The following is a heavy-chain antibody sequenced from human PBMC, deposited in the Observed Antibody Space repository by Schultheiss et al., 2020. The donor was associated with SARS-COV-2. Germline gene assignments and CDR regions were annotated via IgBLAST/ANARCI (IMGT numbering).Heavy chain of an antibody. V-gene: IGHV3-33*01. Sequence: GGSLRLSCAASGFTFSSYGMHWVRQAPGKGLEWVAVIWYDGSNKYYADSVKGRFTISRDNSKNTLYLQMNSLRAEDTAVYYCARDGAYSHAIFGVAHDYWGHGTLVTVSS. D-gene: IGHD3-3*01. CDR2: IWYDGSNK. J-gene: IGHJ4*01. CDR1: GFTFSSYG. CDR3: ARDGAYSHAIFGVAHDY.